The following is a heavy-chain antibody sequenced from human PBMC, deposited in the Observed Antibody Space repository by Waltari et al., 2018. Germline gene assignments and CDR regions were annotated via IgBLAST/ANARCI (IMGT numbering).Heavy chain of an antibody. Sequence: QVQLQQWGAGLLKPSETLSLICAVYGGSFSTDYWSWIRQPPGKGLEWIGEVNHSGSTNHNPSLKSRVTMSADTSKSQFSLKLRSVTAADTAVYYCARRIAWYYSSGSYHDYWGQGTLVTVSS. J-gene: IGHJ4*02. V-gene: IGHV4-34*01. D-gene: IGHD3-10*01. CDR2: VNHSGST. CDR3: ARRIAWYYSSGSYHDY. CDR1: GGSFSTDY.